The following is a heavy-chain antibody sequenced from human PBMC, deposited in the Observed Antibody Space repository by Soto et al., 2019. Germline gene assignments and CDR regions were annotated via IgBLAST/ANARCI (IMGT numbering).Heavy chain of an antibody. V-gene: IGHV2-5*02. J-gene: IGHJ4*02. CDR3: AHRPAVSGMLFDN. Sequence: QITLKESGPILVKPTQTLTLTCTFSGFSLNTSVVGVGFIRQPPGKALEWLVTLYWADDKRYSPLLMNRIRITKDTSKTQVVLRLTDMEPVDTGTYYCAHRPAVSGMLFDNWGPGALVTVAP. D-gene: IGHD6-19*01. CDR2: LYWADDK. CDR1: GFSLNTSVVG.